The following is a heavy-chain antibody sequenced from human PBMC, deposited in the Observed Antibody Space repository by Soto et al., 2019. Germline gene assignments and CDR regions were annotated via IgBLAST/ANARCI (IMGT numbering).Heavy chain of an antibody. CDR2: INQSGST. CDR1: GGSFSGYY. D-gene: IGHD3-10*01. V-gene: IGHV4-34*01. J-gene: IGHJ4*02. CDR3: ARHFVAVVIKGWGY. Sequence: SETLSLTCTVSGGSFSGYYWSWIRQPPGKGLEWIGEINQSGSTNYNPSLKSRVIISVDRSKNQFSLKLVSVTAADTAVYYCARHFVAVVIKGWGYWGQGTLVTVSS.